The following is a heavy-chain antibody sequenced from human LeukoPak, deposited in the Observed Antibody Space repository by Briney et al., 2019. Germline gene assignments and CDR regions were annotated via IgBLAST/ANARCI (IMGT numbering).Heavy chain of an antibody. Sequence: GGSLRLSCAASGFTFSDYHMNRIRQAPGKGLEWLSHISSSGSTIYYTDSVKGRFTISRDNSKNSLYLQMNSLRAEDTAVYYCAREPSSSWYSFDYWGQGTLVTVSS. D-gene: IGHD6-13*01. CDR2: ISSSGSTI. J-gene: IGHJ4*02. V-gene: IGHV3-11*04. CDR1: GFTFSDYH. CDR3: AREPSSSWYSFDY.